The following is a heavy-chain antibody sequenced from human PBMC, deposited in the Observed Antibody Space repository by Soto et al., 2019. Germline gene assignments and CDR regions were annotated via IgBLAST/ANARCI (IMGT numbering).Heavy chain of an antibody. Sequence: GGSLRLSCAASGFTFSSYEMNWVRQAPGKGLEWVSYISSSGSTIYYADSVKGRFTISRDNAKNSLYLQMNSLRAEDTAVYYCARDPSRSSGSYPWGQGTLVTVSS. V-gene: IGHV3-48*03. CDR2: ISSSGSTI. D-gene: IGHD1-26*01. CDR3: ARDPSRSSGSYP. J-gene: IGHJ5*02. CDR1: GFTFSSYE.